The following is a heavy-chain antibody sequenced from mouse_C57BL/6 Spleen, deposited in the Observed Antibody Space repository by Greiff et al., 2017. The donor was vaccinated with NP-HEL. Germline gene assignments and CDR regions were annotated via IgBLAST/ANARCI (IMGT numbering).Heavy chain of an antibody. J-gene: IGHJ2*01. Sequence: QVQLKQSGPELVKPGASVKISCKASGYAFSRSWLNWVKQRPGKGLEWIGRLYPGDGDTTYNGKFKGKATLTADKSSSTAYMQLSSLTSEDSAVYFCARWGIYFDYWGQGTTLTVSS. CDR1: GYAFSRSW. V-gene: IGHV1-82*01. CDR3: ARWGIYFDY. CDR2: LYPGDGDT.